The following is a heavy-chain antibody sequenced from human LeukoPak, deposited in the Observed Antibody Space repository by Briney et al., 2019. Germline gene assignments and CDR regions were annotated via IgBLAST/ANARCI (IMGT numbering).Heavy chain of an antibody. CDR2: ISWNSGSI. CDR1: GFTFDDYA. CDR3: AKVGITMVRGVTYGYYMDV. D-gene: IGHD3-10*01. V-gene: IGHV3-9*01. Sequence: GGSLRLSCAASGFTFDDYAMHWVRHAPGKGLEWVSGISWNSGSIGYADSVKGRFTISRDNAKNSLYPQMNSLRAEDTALYYCAKVGITMVRGVTYGYYMDVWGKGTTVTVSS. J-gene: IGHJ6*03.